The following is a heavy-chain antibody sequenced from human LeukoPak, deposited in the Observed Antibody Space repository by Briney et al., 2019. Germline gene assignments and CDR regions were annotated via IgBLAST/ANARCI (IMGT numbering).Heavy chain of an antibody. V-gene: IGHV4-59*08. J-gene: IGHJ6*02. D-gene: IGHD3-3*01. CDR2: IYYSGST. CDR1: GGSISSYY. CDR3: ARHRWSGSAIYGMDV. Sequence: SETLSLTCTVSGGSISSYYWSWIRQPPGKGLEWIGYIYYSGSTNYNPSLKSRVTISVDTSKNQFSLKLSSVTAADTAVYYCARHRWSGSAIYGMDVWGQGTTVTVSS.